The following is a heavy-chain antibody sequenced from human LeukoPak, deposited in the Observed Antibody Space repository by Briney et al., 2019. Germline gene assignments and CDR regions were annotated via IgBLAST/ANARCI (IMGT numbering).Heavy chain of an antibody. D-gene: IGHD3-10*01. CDR3: AKTKVPNYYGSGSYEDF. V-gene: IGHV3-23*01. CDR2: ISATGGTT. Sequence: GGSLRLSCAASGFSFSSYAMSWVRQAPGRGLEWVSVISATGGTTYYADSVKGRFTISRDNSKNTLYLQVNSLRAEDTAVYYCAKTKVPNYYGSGSYEDFWGQGTLVTVSS. CDR1: GFSFSSYA. J-gene: IGHJ4*02.